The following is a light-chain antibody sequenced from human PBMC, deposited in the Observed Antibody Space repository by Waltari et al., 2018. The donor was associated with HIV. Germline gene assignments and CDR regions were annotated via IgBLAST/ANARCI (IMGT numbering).Light chain of an antibody. CDR1: SSNIGINS. CDR3: EAWDDSLNGVV. V-gene: IGLV1-44*01. J-gene: IGLJ2*01. Sequence: QSVLTQPPSASGTPGQRVTISCSGSSSNIGINSVNWYQHFPGTAPKLLIYTNNQRPSGVPKRFSASKSGTSASLAISRLQSEDEADYYCEAWDDSLNGVVFGGGTKLTVL. CDR2: TNN.